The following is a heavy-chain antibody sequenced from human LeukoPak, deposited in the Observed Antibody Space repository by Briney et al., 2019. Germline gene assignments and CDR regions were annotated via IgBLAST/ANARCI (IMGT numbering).Heavy chain of an antibody. Sequence: ASVKVSCKASGYTFTGYYMHWVRQAPGQGLERMGRINPNSGGTNYAQKFQGRVTMTRDTSISTAYMELSRLRSDDTAVYYCARVSYYARIDYWGQGTLVTVSS. J-gene: IGHJ4*02. D-gene: IGHD3-10*01. CDR3: ARVSYYARIDY. CDR1: GYTFTGYY. V-gene: IGHV1-2*06. CDR2: INPNSGGT.